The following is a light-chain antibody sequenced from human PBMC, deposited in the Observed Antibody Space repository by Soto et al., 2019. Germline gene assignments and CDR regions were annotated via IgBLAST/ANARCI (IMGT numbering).Light chain of an antibody. CDR3: QQYNNCPHT. CDR1: QSVSSN. V-gene: IGKV3-15*01. CDR2: GAS. Sequence: EIVMTQSPATLSVSPGETATLSCRASQSVSSNLAWYQQKPGQSPRLLIYGASTRATGIPARFSGSGSGTEFTLTIRSLQSEDFAVYYCQQYNNCPHTFGQGTKLEIK. J-gene: IGKJ2*01.